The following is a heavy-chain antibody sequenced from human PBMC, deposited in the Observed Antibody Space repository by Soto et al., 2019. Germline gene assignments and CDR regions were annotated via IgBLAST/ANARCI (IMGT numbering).Heavy chain of an antibody. V-gene: IGHV3-23*01. CDR2: IRGTGLNT. J-gene: IGHJ5*02. CDR1: GFVFKNFA. CDR3: AKRASPANIDNWFDP. Sequence: PGGSLRLFCVGSGFVFKNFAINWVRQPPGKGLEWVSVIRGTGLNTYYAASVKGRFNISRDNSKNTVYLQMDSLKVEDTAVYYCAKRASPANIDNWFDPWGPGTQVTVSS.